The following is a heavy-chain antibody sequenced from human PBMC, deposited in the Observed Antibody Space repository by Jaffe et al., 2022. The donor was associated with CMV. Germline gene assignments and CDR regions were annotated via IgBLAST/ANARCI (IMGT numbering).Heavy chain of an antibody. D-gene: IGHD3-9*01. CDR1: GYTFTSYD. J-gene: IGHJ3*02. CDR3: ARGQPDILTGGPLGAFDI. CDR2: MNPNSGNT. V-gene: IGHV1-8*01. Sequence: QVQLVQSGAEVKKPGASVKVSCKASGYTFTSYDINWVRQATGQGLEWMGWMNPNSGNTGYAQKFQGRVTMTRNTSISTAYMELSSLRSEDTAVYYCARGQPDILTGGPLGAFDIWGQGTMVTVSS.